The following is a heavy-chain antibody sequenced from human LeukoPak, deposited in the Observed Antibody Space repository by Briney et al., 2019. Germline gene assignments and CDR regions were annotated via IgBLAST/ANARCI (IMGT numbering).Heavy chain of an antibody. CDR1: GGSFSGDY. D-gene: IGHD2-15*01. CDR3: ARVCSGGSCYSSPGYFQH. J-gene: IGHJ1*01. Sequence: SETLSLTCAVYGGSFSGDYWSGIRQPPGKGLEWIGEINHSGSTNYNPSLKTRVPISVDTSKNQFSLKLSSLTAADTAVYYCARVCSGGSCYSSPGYFQHWGQGTLVTVSS. CDR2: INHSGST. V-gene: IGHV4-34*01.